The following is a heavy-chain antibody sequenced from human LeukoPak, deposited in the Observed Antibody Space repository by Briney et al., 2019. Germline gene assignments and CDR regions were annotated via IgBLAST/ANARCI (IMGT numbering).Heavy chain of an antibody. CDR1: GFTFSSYS. V-gene: IGHV3-21*04. Sequence: GGSLRLSCAASGFTFSSYSMNWVRQAPGKGLEWVSSISSSSSYIYYADSVKGRFTISRDNSKNTLYLQMNSLRAEDTAVYYCAKALYYDFWSGYYPHDYWGQGTLVTVSS. CDR2: ISSSSSYI. D-gene: IGHD3-3*01. CDR3: AKALYYDFWSGYYPHDY. J-gene: IGHJ4*02.